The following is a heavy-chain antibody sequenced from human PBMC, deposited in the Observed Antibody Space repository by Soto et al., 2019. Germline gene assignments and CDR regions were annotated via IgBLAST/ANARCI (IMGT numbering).Heavy chain of an antibody. Sequence: ASVKVSCKASGYTFTSYGISWVRQAPGQRLEWMGWINAGNGNTKYSQKFQGRFTISRDDSKNTLYLQMNSLRAEDTAVYYCVRCWGTGDGSNLGYNWFDPWGQGTLVTAPQ. D-gene: IGHD1-1*01. J-gene: IGHJ5*02. V-gene: IGHV1-3*01. CDR3: VRCWGTGDGSNLGYNWFDP. CDR2: INAGNGNT. CDR1: GYTFTSYG.